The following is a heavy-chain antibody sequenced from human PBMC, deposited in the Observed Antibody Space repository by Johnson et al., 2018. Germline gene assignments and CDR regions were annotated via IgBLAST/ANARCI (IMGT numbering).Heavy chain of an antibody. D-gene: IGHD1-1*01. Sequence: VQLLESGAEVKKPGASVKVSCKASGGNFSIFGFSWVRQAPGQGLEWMGRIIPSLGIGNYAQKFQGRVTITADKPTTTSYMELSSLRSEDTAIYYCARDHRTGTMKRGFDYYMDVWDKGTTVTVSS. V-gene: IGHV1-69*09. CDR2: IIPSLGIG. CDR1: GGNFSIFG. CDR3: ARDHRTGTMKRGFDYYMDV. J-gene: IGHJ6*03.